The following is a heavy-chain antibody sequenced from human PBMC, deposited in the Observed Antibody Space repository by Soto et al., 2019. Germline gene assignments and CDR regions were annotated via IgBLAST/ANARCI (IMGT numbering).Heavy chain of an antibody. V-gene: IGHV3-23*01. CDR3: AKDDSSGYETGWYYDQ. J-gene: IGHJ4*02. Sequence: RRLSCAASGFTFSSYAMSWVRQAPGKGLEWVSVISGSGGSTYYADSVKGRFTISRDNSKNTLYLQMNSLRAEDTAVYYCAKDDSSGYETGWYYDQWGQGTLVTVSS. CDR1: GFTFSSYA. D-gene: IGHD3-22*01. CDR2: ISGSGGST.